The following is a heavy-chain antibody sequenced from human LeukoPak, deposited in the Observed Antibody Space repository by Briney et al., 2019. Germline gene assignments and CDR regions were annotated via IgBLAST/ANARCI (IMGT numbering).Heavy chain of an antibody. Sequence: SETLSLTCSVSGGSISGSPYHWGWLRQPPGRGLEWIATIHYGGTTSYNPSLKSRVTISVDTSKNDFSLTLTSVTAADTALYYCARLITTAAPEQYFQRWGQGSLVTVSS. V-gene: IGHV4-39*02. CDR3: ARLITTAAPEQYFQR. D-gene: IGHD3-10*01. CDR1: GGSISGSPYH. J-gene: IGHJ1*01. CDR2: IHYGGTT.